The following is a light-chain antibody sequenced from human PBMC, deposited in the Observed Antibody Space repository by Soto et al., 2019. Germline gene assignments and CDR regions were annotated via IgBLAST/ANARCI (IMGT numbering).Light chain of an antibody. CDR1: QSVSSY. V-gene: IGKV3-11*01. J-gene: IGKJ2*01. Sequence: EIVLTQSPATLSLSPGERATLSCRASQSVSSYLAWYQQKPGQAPTLLIYDASNRATGIPTRFSGSGSGTDLTLTISSLEPEDFAVYYCQQRSNWPPRYTFGQGTKLEIK. CDR2: DAS. CDR3: QQRSNWPPRYT.